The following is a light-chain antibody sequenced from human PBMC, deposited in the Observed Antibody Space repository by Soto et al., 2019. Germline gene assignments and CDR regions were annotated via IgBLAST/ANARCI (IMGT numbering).Light chain of an antibody. Sequence: EIVLTQSPGTLSLSPGERATLSCRASQSVASYLAWYQQKPGQAPRLLISGTSSRATGIPDRFSGSGSGTDFTLTISRLEPEDFAGYYCQQYGSSAPTFGQGTKVEIK. J-gene: IGKJ1*01. V-gene: IGKV3-20*01. CDR3: QQYGSSAPT. CDR2: GTS. CDR1: QSVASY.